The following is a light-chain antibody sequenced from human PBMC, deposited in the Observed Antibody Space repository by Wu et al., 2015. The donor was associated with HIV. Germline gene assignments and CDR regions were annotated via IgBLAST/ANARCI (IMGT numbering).Light chain of an antibody. V-gene: IGKV1-39*01. CDR1: QSISSY. CDR3: QQSYSTLSWT. Sequence: DIQMTQSPSSLSASVGDRVTITCQASQSISSYLNWYQQKPGKAPKLLIYTTSSLQSGVSSRFSGSGSGTDFTLTISSLQPEDFATYYCQQSYSTLSWTFGQGTKVEIK. J-gene: IGKJ1*01. CDR2: TTS.